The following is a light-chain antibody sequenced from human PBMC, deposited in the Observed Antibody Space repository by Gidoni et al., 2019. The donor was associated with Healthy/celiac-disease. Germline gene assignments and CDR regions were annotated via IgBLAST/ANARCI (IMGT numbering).Light chain of an antibody. Sequence: DIQLTQSPSFLSASVGDRVTITCRASQGISSYLAWYQQKPGKAPKLLIYAASTLQSGVPSRFSGSGSGTEFTLTISSLQPEDFATYYCQQLNSYPLSGCSFGQGTKLEIK. V-gene: IGKV1-9*01. CDR2: AAS. CDR1: QGISSY. CDR3: QQLNSYPLSGCS. J-gene: IGKJ2*04.